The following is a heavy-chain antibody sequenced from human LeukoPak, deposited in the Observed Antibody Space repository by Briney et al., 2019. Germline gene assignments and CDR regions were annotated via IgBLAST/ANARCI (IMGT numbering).Heavy chain of an antibody. D-gene: IGHD3-10*01. V-gene: IGHV3-30-3*01. CDR3: ARIGGSGSYMRGAEYFQH. Sequence: TGGSLRLSCAASGFTFSSYAMHWVRQAPGKGLEWVAVISYDGSNKYYADSVKGRFTISRDNSKNTLYLQMNSLRAEDTAVYYCARIGGSGSYMRGAEYFQHWGQGTLVTVSS. CDR1: GFTFSSYA. J-gene: IGHJ1*01. CDR2: ISYDGSNK.